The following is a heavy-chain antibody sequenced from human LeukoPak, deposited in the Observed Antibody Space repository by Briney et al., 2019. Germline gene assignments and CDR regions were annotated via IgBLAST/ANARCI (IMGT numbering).Heavy chain of an antibody. J-gene: IGHJ4*02. CDR3: AKHGDY. Sequence: PGGSLRLSCAASGFTFSSYGMHWVRQAPGKGLEWVAVISYDGSNKYYADSVKGRFTISRDNSKNTLYLQMNSLRAEDTAVYYCAKHGDYWGQGTLVTVSS. CDR2: ISYDGSNK. CDR1: GFTFSSYG. V-gene: IGHV3-30*18.